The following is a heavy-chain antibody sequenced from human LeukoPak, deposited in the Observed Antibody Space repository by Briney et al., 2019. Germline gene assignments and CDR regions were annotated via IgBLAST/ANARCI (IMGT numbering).Heavy chain of an antibody. CDR2: IFGADTT. V-gene: IGHV3-53*01. CDR1: DFIVSGSH. Sequence: GGSLRLSCASTDFIVSGSHMSWVRQAPGRGREGVSVIFGADTTFYADSVKGRFPIPRENLQNTVTLQMNSLRDDDTAVYYCARGGEILDYWGQGPQVTVSS. J-gene: IGHJ4*02. D-gene: IGHD3-16*01. CDR3: ARGGEILDY.